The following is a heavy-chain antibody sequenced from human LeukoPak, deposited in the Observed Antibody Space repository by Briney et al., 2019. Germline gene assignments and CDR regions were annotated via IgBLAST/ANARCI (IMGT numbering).Heavy chain of an antibody. D-gene: IGHD3-9*01. CDR2: IYYSGST. CDR3: ARDAYYDILTGYYPAAFDI. Sequence: SETLSLTCAVYGGSISSYYWSWIRQPPGKGLEWIGYIYYSGSTNYNPSLKSRVTISVDTSKNQFSLKLSSVTAADTAVYYCARDAYYDILTGYYPAAFDIWGQGTMVTVSS. V-gene: IGHV4-59*12. CDR1: GGSISSYY. J-gene: IGHJ3*02.